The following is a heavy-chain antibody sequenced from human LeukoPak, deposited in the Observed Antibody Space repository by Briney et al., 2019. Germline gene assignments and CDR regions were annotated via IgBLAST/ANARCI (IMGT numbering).Heavy chain of an antibody. Sequence: GGSLRLSCAASGFTFSGSGMHWVRQAPGKGLEWVAFIRSDGSNRYYADSVKGRFTISRDNFKNTLYLQMNSLRAEDTAVYYCAKGGHYDSSGYFGPSGYWGQETLVTVSS. V-gene: IGHV3-30*02. J-gene: IGHJ4*02. CDR2: IRSDGSNR. D-gene: IGHD3-22*01. CDR1: GFTFSGSG. CDR3: AKGGHYDSSGYFGPSGY.